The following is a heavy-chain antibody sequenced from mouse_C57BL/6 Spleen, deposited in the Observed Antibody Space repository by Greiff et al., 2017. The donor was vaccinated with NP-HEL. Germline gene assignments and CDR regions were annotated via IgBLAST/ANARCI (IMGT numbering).Heavy chain of an antibody. CDR1: GYTFTSYW. J-gene: IGHJ3*01. CDR2: IDPSDSET. Sequence: QVQLQQPGAELVRPGSSVKLSCKASGYTFTSYWMHWVKQRPIQGLEWIGNIDPSDSETHYNQKFKDKATLTVDKSSSTAYMQLSSLTSEDSAVYYCARGGWDYEIAYWGKGTLVTVSA. D-gene: IGHD2-4*01. V-gene: IGHV1-52*01. CDR3: ARGGWDYEIAY.